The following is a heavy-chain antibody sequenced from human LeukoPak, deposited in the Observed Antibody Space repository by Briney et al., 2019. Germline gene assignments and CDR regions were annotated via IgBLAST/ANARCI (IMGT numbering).Heavy chain of an antibody. D-gene: IGHD6-13*01. Sequence: PSETLSLTCTVSGGSISSAGYCWSWIRQHPGKGLEWIGYIYYSGSIYYNPSLKSRVIISLDTSKNQFSLKLNSVTAADTAVYYCARGGYSSNWYNNWGQGTLVTVSS. CDR1: GGSISSAGYC. V-gene: IGHV4-31*03. CDR3: ARGGYSSNWYNN. J-gene: IGHJ4*02. CDR2: IYYSGSI.